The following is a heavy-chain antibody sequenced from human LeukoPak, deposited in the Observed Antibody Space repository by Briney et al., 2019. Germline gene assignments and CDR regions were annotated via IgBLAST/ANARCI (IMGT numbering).Heavy chain of an antibody. CDR1: TFIISSSSYD. D-gene: IGHD2-2*01. Sequence: SPSETLSLTCTVSTFIISSSSYDRGWIRQPPGKGLEWIGSIYYSRSTYYNPSLKSRVTISVDTSKSQFSLKLCSACDPGTPLYYCARPKGYQLLDFEYWGQGTLVTVSS. V-gene: IGHV4-39*01. CDR3: ARPKGYQLLDFEY. J-gene: IGHJ4*02. CDR2: IYYSRST.